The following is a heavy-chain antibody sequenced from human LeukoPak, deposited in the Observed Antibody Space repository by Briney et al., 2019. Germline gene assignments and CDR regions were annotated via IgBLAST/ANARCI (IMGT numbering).Heavy chain of an antibody. D-gene: IGHD4-23*01. Sequence: PSETLSLTCTVSGGSISSYYWSWIRQPPGKGLEWIGYIYYSGSTNYNPSLKSRVTISVDTSKNQFSLKLSSVTAADTAVYYCARWDDYGGNSMRAFDIWGQGTMVTVSS. J-gene: IGHJ3*02. CDR2: IYYSGST. CDR1: GGSISSYY. V-gene: IGHV4-59*01. CDR3: ARWDDYGGNSMRAFDI.